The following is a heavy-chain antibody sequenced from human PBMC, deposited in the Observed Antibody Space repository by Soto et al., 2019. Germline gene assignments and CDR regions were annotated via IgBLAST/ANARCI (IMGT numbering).Heavy chain of an antibody. Sequence: ASVKVSCKAAGYTFTSYDINWVRQAPGQGLEWVGWINPTSEYTAHAQKFQGRVTLTREISTATAYMELSSLTSEDTAVYFCDRKVQPGYSSDWCPGAQVTVSS. D-gene: IGHD2-15*01. V-gene: IGHV1-8*01. J-gene: IGHJ4*02. CDR1: GYTFTSYD. CDR3: DRKVQPGYSSD. CDR2: INPTSEYT.